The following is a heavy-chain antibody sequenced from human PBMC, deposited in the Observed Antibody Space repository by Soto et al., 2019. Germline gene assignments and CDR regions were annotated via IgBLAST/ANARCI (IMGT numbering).Heavy chain of an antibody. CDR1: GVSFSSYY. CDR3: ARLGGYCSSTSCYGYYGMDV. J-gene: IGHJ6*02. V-gene: IGHV4-59*08. Sequence: SETLSLTCTVSGVSFSSYYWSWIRQPPGKGLEWIGYIHYSGSTSYNPSLKSRVAISVDTSKNQFSLKLSSVTAADTAVYYCARLGGYCSSTSCYGYYGMDVWGQGTTVTVSS. CDR2: IHYSGST. D-gene: IGHD2-2*01.